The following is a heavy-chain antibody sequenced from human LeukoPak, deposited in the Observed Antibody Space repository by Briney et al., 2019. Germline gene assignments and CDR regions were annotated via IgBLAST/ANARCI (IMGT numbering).Heavy chain of an antibody. CDR3: AKDRALGTLDAFDI. Sequence: GRSLRLSCAASGFTFSSYGMHWVRQAPGKGLEWVAVISYDGSNKYYADSVKGRFTISRDNSKNTLYLQMNSLRAEDTAVYYCAKDRALGTLDAFDIWGQGTMVTVSS. V-gene: IGHV3-30*18. CDR1: GFTFSSYG. J-gene: IGHJ3*02. D-gene: IGHD1-1*01. CDR2: ISYDGSNK.